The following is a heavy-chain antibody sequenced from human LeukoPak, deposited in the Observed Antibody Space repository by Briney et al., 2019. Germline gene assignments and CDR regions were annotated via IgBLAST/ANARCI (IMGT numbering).Heavy chain of an antibody. D-gene: IGHD2-2*01. CDR3: ARGRTGAAALDF. CDR1: GGSFSGHY. Sequence: MTSETLSLTCAVYGGSFSGHYWTWIRHAPGKGLEWMGESAHTGSTNYNPSLKSRVTISVDTSKNQFSLKLTSVSAADTAVYHCARGRTGAAALDFWGPGTLVTVSS. J-gene: IGHJ4*02. V-gene: IGHV4-34*01. CDR2: SAHTGST.